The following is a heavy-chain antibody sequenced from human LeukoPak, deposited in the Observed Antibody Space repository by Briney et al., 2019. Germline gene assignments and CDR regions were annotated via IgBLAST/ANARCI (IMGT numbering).Heavy chain of an antibody. CDR2: IWYDGSNK. Sequence: VGPLRLSCAASGFTFSSYGMHWVRQAPGKGLEWVAVIWYDGSNKYYADSVKGRFTISRDNPKNTLYLQMNSLRAEDTAVYYCAKESPAPYYYDSSGYFYYFDYWGQGTLVTVSS. D-gene: IGHD3-22*01. CDR1: GFTFSSYG. V-gene: IGHV3-33*06. CDR3: AKESPAPYYYDSSGYFYYFDY. J-gene: IGHJ4*02.